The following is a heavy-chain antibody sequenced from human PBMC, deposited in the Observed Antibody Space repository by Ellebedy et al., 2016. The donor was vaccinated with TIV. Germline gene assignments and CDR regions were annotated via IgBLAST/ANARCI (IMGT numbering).Heavy chain of an antibody. CDR1: GYTFTSYD. CDR3: ARFGRAEQPSG. CDR2: MNPNSGNT. D-gene: IGHD3-16*01. J-gene: IGHJ4*02. V-gene: IGHV1-8*01. Sequence: ASVKVSXXASGYTFTSYDINWVRQATGQGLEWMGWMNPNSGNTGYAQKFQGRVTMTRNTSISTAYMELSSLRSEDTAVYYCARFGRAEQPSGWGQGTLVTVSS.